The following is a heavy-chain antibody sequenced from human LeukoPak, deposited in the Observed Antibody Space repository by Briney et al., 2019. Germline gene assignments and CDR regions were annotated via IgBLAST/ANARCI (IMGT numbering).Heavy chain of an antibody. J-gene: IGHJ4*02. V-gene: IGHV3-23*01. CDR1: GFTFSSYG. CDR3: AKDPSPQAALHFDY. CDR2: ISGSGGST. Sequence: GESLRLSCAASGFTFSSYGMHWVRQAPGKGLEWVSAISGSGGSTYYADSVKGRFTISRDNSKNTLYLQMNSLRAEDTAVYYCAKDPSPQAALHFDYWGQGTLVTVSS. D-gene: IGHD2-15*01.